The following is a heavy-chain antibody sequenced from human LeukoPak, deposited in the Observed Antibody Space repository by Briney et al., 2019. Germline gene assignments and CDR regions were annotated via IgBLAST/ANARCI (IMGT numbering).Heavy chain of an antibody. D-gene: IGHD5-18*01. CDR1: GFTFSSHA. CDR2: ISYDGSNK. CDR3: ARQPRGYSYGYTFDY. Sequence: GGSLRLSCAASGFTFSSHAMHWVRQAPGKGLEWVAVISYDGSNKYYADSVKGRFTISRDNSKNTLYLQMNSLRAEDTAVYYCARQPRGYSYGYTFDYWGQGTLVTVSS. J-gene: IGHJ4*02. V-gene: IGHV3-30-3*01.